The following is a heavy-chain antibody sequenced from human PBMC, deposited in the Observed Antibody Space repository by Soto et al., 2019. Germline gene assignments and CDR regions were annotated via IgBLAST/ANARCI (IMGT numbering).Heavy chain of an antibody. CDR1: GGSISSGGYY. CDR2: IYYSGST. CDR3: ARVARTGTKTAHYFDY. D-gene: IGHD1-1*01. V-gene: IGHV4-31*03. Sequence: QVQLQESGPGLVKPSQTLSLTCTVSGGSISSGGYYWSWIRQHPGKGLEWIGYIYYSGSTYYNPSRKSRVTISVDTSKNQFSLKLSSVTAADTAVYYCARVARTGTKTAHYFDYWGQGTLVTVSS. J-gene: IGHJ4*02.